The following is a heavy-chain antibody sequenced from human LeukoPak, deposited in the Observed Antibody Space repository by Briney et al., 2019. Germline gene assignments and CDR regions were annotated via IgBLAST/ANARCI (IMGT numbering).Heavy chain of an antibody. Sequence: AASGFTVDDYAMXWVRHAPGKGLEWVSGISWNRGSIVYADSVKGRFTISRDNAKNSLYLQMNSLRAEDTALYYCAKDNRLAPYYFDYWGQGTLVTVSS. V-gene: IGHV3-9*01. CDR1: GFTVDDYA. CDR3: AKDNRLAPYYFDY. CDR2: ISWNRGSI. J-gene: IGHJ4*02. D-gene: IGHD3-9*01.